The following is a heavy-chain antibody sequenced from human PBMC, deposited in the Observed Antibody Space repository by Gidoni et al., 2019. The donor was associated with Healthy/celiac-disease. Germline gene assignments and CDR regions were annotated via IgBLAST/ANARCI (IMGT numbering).Heavy chain of an antibody. V-gene: IGHV4-59*01. CDR2: IYYSGST. Sequence: QVQLQESGPGLVTPSETLSLTCTVSGGSISSYYWSWIRQPPGKGLEWIGYIYYSGSTNYNPSLKSRVTISVDTSKNQFSLKLSSVTAADTAVYYCARSEMVYAIPFDYWGQGTLVTVSS. D-gene: IGHD2-8*01. CDR1: GGSISSYY. CDR3: ARSEMVYAIPFDY. J-gene: IGHJ4*02.